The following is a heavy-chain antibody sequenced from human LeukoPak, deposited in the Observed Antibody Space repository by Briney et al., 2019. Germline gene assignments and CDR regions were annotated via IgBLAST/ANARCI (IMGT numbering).Heavy chain of an antibody. V-gene: IGHV3-74*01. CDR3: AREKFRPGDFYFDY. Sequence: GGSLRLSCAASGFTFSSYWMHWVRQAPGKGLVWVSRINSDGSSTSYADSVKGRFTISRDNAKNTLYLQMNSLRAEDTAVYYCAREKFRPGDFYFDYWGQGTLVTVSS. D-gene: IGHD2-21*02. CDR2: INSDGSST. CDR1: GFTFSSYW. J-gene: IGHJ4*02.